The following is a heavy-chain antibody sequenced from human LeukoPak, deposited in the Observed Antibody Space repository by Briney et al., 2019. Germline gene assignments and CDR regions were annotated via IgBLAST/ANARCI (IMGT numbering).Heavy chain of an antibody. D-gene: IGHD3-10*01. CDR1: GFTFRSYW. CDR2: IHSDGSST. CDR3: ARHNYGYDY. V-gene: IGHV3-74*01. J-gene: IGHJ4*02. Sequence: GGSLRLSCAASGFTFRSYWMHWVRQAPGKGLVWVSHIHSDGSSTSYADSVQGRFTISRDNAKNTLYLQMNSLRAEDAAVYYCARHNYGYDYWGQGTLVTVSS.